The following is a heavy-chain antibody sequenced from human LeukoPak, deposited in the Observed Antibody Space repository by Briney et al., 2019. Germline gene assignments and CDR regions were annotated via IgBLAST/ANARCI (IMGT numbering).Heavy chain of an antibody. CDR2: INGSGGTT. Sequence: PGGSLTLSCAASGFTFSSYAMPWVRQAPGKGLDWVSSINGSGGTTFYADPLKGRFTIPRDNTKSTLYMQMNSLRAEDTGVYYCAKDGRGSGSYYYFDYCGQGTLVTVSP. V-gene: IGHV3-23*01. CDR3: AKDGRGSGSYYYFDY. CDR1: GFTFSSYA. J-gene: IGHJ4*02. D-gene: IGHD3-10*01.